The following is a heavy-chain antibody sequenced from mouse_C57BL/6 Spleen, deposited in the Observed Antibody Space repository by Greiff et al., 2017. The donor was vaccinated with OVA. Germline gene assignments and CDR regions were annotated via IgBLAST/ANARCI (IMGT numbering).Heavy chain of an antibody. CDR1: GFTFSDYG. D-gene: IGHD1-1*01. J-gene: IGHJ2*01. Sequence: DVMLVESGGGLVKPGGSLKLSCAASGFTFSDYGMHWVRQAPEKGLEWVAYISSGSSTIYYADTVKGRFTISRDNAKNTLFLQMTSLRSEDTAMYYCARRVLRGYYFDYWGQGTTLTVSS. V-gene: IGHV5-17*01. CDR2: ISSGSSTI. CDR3: ARRVLRGYYFDY.